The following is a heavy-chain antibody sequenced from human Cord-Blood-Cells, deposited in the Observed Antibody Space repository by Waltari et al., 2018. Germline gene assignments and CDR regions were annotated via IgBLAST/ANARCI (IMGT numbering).Heavy chain of an antibody. CDR2: INHSRST. D-gene: IGHD2-2*01. CDR3: ARGSRKDIVVVPAANALYYYMDV. V-gene: IGHV4-34*01. Sequence: QVQLQQWGAGLLKPSETLSLTCAVYGGSFSGYYWSWIRQPPGKGLGWIGEINHSRSTNYNPSLKSRVTISVDTSKNQFSLKLSSVTAADTAVYYCARGSRKDIVVVPAANALYYYMDVWGKGTTVTVSS. J-gene: IGHJ6*03. CDR1: GGSFSGYY.